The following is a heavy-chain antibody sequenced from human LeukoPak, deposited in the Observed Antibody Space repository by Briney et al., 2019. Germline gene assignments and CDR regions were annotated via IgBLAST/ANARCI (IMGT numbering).Heavy chain of an antibody. Sequence: PGGSLRLSCAASGFAFSDFSMNWVRLAPGRGLAWVASVKQDGGEKYYVDSVKGRFTISRDNAKNSLYLQMNSLRAEDTAVYYCARVYCSSTSCYFGNFDYWGQGTLVTVSS. D-gene: IGHD2-2*01. CDR3: ARVYCSSTSCYFGNFDY. V-gene: IGHV3-7*04. J-gene: IGHJ4*02. CDR1: GFAFSDFS. CDR2: VKQDGGEK.